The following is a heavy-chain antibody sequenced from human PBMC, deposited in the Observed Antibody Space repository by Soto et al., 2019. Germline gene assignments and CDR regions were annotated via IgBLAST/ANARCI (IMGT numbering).Heavy chain of an antibody. CDR2: ISGYNGNT. V-gene: IGHV1-18*04. D-gene: IGHD3-10*01. CDR1: GYTFTSYG. J-gene: IGHJ6*02. Sequence: QVQLVQSGAEVKKPGASVKVSCKASGYTFTSYGVSWVRQAPGQGLEWMGWISGYNGNTNYAQKLQGRVTMTTDTSTSPAYMELRSLRSDDTAVYYCSSAGKYYYGSGIPSYYGMDVWGQGITVTVSS. CDR3: SSAGKYYYGSGIPSYYGMDV.